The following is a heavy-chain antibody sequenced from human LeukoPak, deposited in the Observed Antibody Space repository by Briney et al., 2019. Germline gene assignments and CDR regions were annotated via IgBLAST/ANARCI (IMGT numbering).Heavy chain of an antibody. Sequence: ASVKVSCKASGYTFTDYYIHWVRQAPGQGLEWMGWINPNSGGTKYAQKFQGRVTMTTDTSISTAYMEMSRLTSDDTAVYYCARDAHNGYEFHDWFDPWGQGALVTVSA. V-gene: IGHV1-2*02. CDR1: GYTFTDYY. D-gene: IGHD5-12*01. CDR3: ARDAHNGYEFHDWFDP. J-gene: IGHJ5*02. CDR2: INPNSGGT.